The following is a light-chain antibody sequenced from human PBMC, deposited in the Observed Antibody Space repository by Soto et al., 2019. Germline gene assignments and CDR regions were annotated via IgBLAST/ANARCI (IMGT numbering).Light chain of an antibody. J-gene: IGKJ3*01. CDR1: QSVSSNY. CDR3: QQYGRSPFT. Sequence: EIVMTQSPGTLSWSPGETATLSCRASQSVSSNYVAWFHQKPGQAPRLLIYGASSRATGVPDRFSASGSGTDVTLTISRLEPEDFAVYYCQQYGRSPFTFGPGTKVDIK. CDR2: GAS. V-gene: IGKV3-20*01.